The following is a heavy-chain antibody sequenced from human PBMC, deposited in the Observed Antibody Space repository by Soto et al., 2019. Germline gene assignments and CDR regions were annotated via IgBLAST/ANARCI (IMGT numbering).Heavy chain of an antibody. CDR2: INAGNGNT. Sequence: QVQLVQSGAEVKKPGASVKVSCKASGYTFTSYAMHWVRQAPGQRLEWMGWINAGNGNTKYSQKFQGRVTITRDTSASTAYMELSSLRSEDTAVYDCARESDNYDFWSGYGRELDYWGQGTLVTVSS. CDR1: GYTFTSYA. V-gene: IGHV1-3*01. D-gene: IGHD3-3*01. CDR3: ARESDNYDFWSGYGRELDY. J-gene: IGHJ4*02.